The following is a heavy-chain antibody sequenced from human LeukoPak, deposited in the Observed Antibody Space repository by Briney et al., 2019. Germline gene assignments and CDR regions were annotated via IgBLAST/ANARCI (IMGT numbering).Heavy chain of an antibody. V-gene: IGHV4-34*01. J-gene: IGHJ4*02. D-gene: IGHD6-13*01. Sequence: SETLSLTCAVYGGSFSGYYWSWIRQPPGKGLEWIGEINHSGSTNYNPSLKSRVTISVDTSKNQFSLDLTPVTAADTAVYYCARQNPAASGQGLDYWGQGTLVTVSP. CDR1: GGSFSGYY. CDR2: INHSGST. CDR3: ARQNPAASGQGLDY.